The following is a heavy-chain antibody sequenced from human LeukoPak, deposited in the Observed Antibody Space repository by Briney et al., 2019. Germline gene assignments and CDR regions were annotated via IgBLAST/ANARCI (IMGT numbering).Heavy chain of an antibody. CDR2: IKQDGSEK. Sequence: ETLSLTCTVSGGSFSSYYWSWVRQPPGKGLEWVANIKQDGSEKYYVDSVKGRFTISRDNAKNSLYLQMNSLRAEDTAVYYCAREGTFGDYYYMDVWGKGTTVTVSS. CDR1: GGSFSSYY. V-gene: IGHV3-7*01. CDR3: AREGTFGDYYYMDV. D-gene: IGHD3-3*02. J-gene: IGHJ6*03.